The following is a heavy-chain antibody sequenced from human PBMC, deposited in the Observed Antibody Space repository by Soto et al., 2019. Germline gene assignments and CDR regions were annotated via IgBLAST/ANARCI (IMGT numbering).Heavy chain of an antibody. D-gene: IGHD3-10*01. J-gene: IGHJ4*02. V-gene: IGHV3-30*03. CDR3: VGGQYYFDY. CDR2: ISYDGSNK. Sequence: QVQLVESGGGVVQPGRSLRLSCVASGFPFTSYGMHWVREAPGKGLEWVAVISYDGSNKYYADSVKGRFTISRDSSKNTLYLQMNSLRPEDTALYYCVGGQYYFDYRGQGTLVTVSS. CDR1: GFPFTSYG.